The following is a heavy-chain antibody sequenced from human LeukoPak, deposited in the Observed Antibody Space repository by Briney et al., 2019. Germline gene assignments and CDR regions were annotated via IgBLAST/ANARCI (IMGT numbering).Heavy chain of an antibody. J-gene: IGHJ4*02. D-gene: IGHD3-16*01. Sequence: SETLSLTCAVYGGSFSGYYWSWIRQPPGKGLEWIGSIYYSGSTYYNPSLKSRTTVSVDTSKNQFSLKLSSVTAADTAVYYCVRGSTLRHYQYWGQGTLVTVSS. CDR2: IYYSGST. V-gene: IGHV4-34*01. CDR1: GGSFSGYY. CDR3: VRGSTLRHYQY.